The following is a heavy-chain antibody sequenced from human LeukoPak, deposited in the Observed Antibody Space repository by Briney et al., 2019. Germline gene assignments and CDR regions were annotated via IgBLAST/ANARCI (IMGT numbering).Heavy chain of an antibody. J-gene: IGHJ4*02. Sequence: SETLSLTCTVSGASISSNYWSWIRQPPGKGLEWIGYIYNGGSTNYNPSLKSRVTISVDTSKNQFSLKLTSVTAADTAVYYCATLRDGYEFDYWGQGTLVTVSS. CDR2: IYNGGST. CDR1: GASISSNY. CDR3: ATLRDGYEFDY. V-gene: IGHV4-59*01. D-gene: IGHD5-24*01.